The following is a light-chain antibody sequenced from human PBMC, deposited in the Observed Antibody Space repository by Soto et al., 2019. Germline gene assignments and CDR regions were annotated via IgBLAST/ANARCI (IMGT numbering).Light chain of an antibody. CDR3: QQRDNWSSVT. CDR1: QSVRSF. Sequence: EIVLTQSPANLSLSPGDRATLSCRASQSVRSFLACYQQKPGQAPRLLIYDASNRATGIPARFSGSGSGTDFTLTISSLEPEDFAVYYCQQRDNWSSVTFGGGTKVEIK. CDR2: DAS. J-gene: IGKJ4*01. V-gene: IGKV3-11*01.